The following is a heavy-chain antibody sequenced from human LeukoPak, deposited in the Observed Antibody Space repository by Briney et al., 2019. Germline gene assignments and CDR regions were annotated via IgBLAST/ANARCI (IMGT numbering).Heavy chain of an antibody. J-gene: IGHJ4*02. CDR2: IYTSGST. D-gene: IGHD1-26*01. Sequence: SETLSLTCTVSGGSISSYYWSWIRQPAGKGLEWIGRIYTSGSTNYNPSLKSRVTISVDTSKNQFSLKLSSVTAADTAVYYCASQVGFSGSYLTTQFDYWGQGTLVTVSS. CDR1: GGSISSYY. V-gene: IGHV4-4*07. CDR3: ASQVGFSGSYLTTQFDY.